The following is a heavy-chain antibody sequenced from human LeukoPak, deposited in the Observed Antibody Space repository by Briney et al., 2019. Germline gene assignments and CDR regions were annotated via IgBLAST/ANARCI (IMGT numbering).Heavy chain of an antibody. Sequence: SETLSLTCAVSGGSISSSNWWSWARQAPGKGLEWIGEIHHSGTTNYKSSLESRVTISVDKSKNQLSLKLTSVTAADTAVYYCARDWGGYYFDYWGQGTLVTVSS. D-gene: IGHD3-16*01. CDR2: IHHSGTT. J-gene: IGHJ4*02. CDR3: ARDWGGYYFDY. CDR1: GGSISSSNW. V-gene: IGHV4-4*02.